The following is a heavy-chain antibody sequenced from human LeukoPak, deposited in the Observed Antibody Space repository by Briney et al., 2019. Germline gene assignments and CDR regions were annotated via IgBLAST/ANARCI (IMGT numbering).Heavy chain of an antibody. CDR2: ISGTGTYK. CDR1: GFTFSTYN. D-gene: IGHD1-26*01. V-gene: IGHV3-21*01. J-gene: IGHJ6*02. Sequence: PGGSLRLSCAASGFTFSTYNFIWVRQAPGKGLEWVSSISGTGTYKSYADSVRGRFTISREYLQMNSLRAEDTAVYYCASGPELLKDGDYYGMDVWGQGTTVTVSS. CDR3: ASGPELLKDGDYYGMDV.